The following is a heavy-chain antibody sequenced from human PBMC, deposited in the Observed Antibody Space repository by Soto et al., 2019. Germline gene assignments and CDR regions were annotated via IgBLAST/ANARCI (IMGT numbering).Heavy chain of an antibody. CDR3: AKPAPRVTTVYYFDY. D-gene: IGHD4-17*01. Sequence: QVQLVESGGGVVQPGRSLRLSCAASGFTFSSYGMHWVRQAPGKGLEWVAVISYDGSNKYYADSVKGRFTISRDNSKNTLYLQMNSLRAEDTAVYYCAKPAPRVTTVYYFDYWGQGTLVTVSS. J-gene: IGHJ4*02. V-gene: IGHV3-30*18. CDR1: GFTFSSYG. CDR2: ISYDGSNK.